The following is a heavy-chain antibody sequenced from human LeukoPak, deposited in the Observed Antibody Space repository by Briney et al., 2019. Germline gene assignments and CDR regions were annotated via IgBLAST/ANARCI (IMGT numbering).Heavy chain of an antibody. J-gene: IGHJ3*02. CDR2: IYYSGST. Sequence: PSETLSLTCTVSGGSISSSSNYWGWIRQPPGKGLEWIGSIYYSGSTYYNPSLKSRVTISVDTSKNQFSLKLSSVTAADTAVYYCARHDWGSIAFDIWGQGAMVTVSS. CDR1: GGSISSSSNY. D-gene: IGHD2-8*02. CDR3: ARHDWGSIAFDI. V-gene: IGHV4-39*01.